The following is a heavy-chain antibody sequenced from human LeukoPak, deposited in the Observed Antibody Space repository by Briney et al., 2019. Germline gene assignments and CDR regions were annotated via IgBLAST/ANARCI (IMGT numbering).Heavy chain of an antibody. V-gene: IGHV4-30-4*01. CDR3: AREVEGMVATSRPIDY. Sequence: SETLSLTCTVSGGSISSGDYYWSWIRQPPGKGLEWIGYIYYSGSTYYNPSLKSRVTISVDTSKNQFSLKLSSVTAADTAVYYCAREVEGMVATSRPIDYWGQGTLVTVSS. D-gene: IGHD5-12*01. J-gene: IGHJ4*02. CDR2: IYYSGST. CDR1: GGSISSGDYY.